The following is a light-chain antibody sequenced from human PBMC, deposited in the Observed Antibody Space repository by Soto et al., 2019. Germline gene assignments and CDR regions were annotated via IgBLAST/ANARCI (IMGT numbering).Light chain of an antibody. CDR2: LGS. CDR1: QSLLHSNGYNY. Sequence: DIVMTQSPLSLPVTPGEPASISCRSSQSLLHSNGYNYLDWYLQKPGQSPQLLIYLGSNRASGVPARFIGSGSGTVFTLKISRVEAEDVGVYYCMQGLQTPLFAFGPGTKVDIK. V-gene: IGKV2-28*01. CDR3: MQGLQTPLFA. J-gene: IGKJ3*01.